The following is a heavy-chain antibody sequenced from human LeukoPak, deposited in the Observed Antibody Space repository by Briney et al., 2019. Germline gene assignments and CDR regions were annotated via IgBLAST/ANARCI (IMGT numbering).Heavy chain of an antibody. CDR1: GFTFETYW. J-gene: IGHJ4*02. V-gene: IGHV3-7*01. CDR3: ARVRFPADC. D-gene: IGHD2-2*01. Sequence: GGSLRLSCVASGFTFETYWMSWVRQAPGKGLEWLANIKHDGREKYYVDSVKGRFTISRDNAKASVYLHMNSLRVEDTAIYFCARVRFPADCWGQGTLVTVSS. CDR2: IKHDGREK.